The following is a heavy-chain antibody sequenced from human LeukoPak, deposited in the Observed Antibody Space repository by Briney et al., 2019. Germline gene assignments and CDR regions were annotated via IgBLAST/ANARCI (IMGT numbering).Heavy chain of an antibody. D-gene: IGHD3-10*01. Sequence: SETLSLTRTVSGGSISSYYWSWIRQPARKGLGLIGRIYTSGSTNYNPSLKSRVTMSVDTSKNQFSLKLSSVTAADTAVYYCAKDGTYYYGSGNFDYWGQGTLVTVSS. CDR2: IYTSGST. J-gene: IGHJ4*02. CDR3: AKDGTYYYGSGNFDY. V-gene: IGHV4-4*07. CDR1: GGSISSYY.